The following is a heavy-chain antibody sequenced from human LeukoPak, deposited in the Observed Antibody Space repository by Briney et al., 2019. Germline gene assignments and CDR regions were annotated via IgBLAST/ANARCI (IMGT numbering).Heavy chain of an antibody. D-gene: IGHD4-11*01. V-gene: IGHV1-8*01. J-gene: IGHJ5*02. CDR2: MNPNSGNT. CDR1: GYTFTSYD. Sequence: ASVKVSCKASGYTFTSYDINWVRQATGQGLEWMGWMNPNSGNTGYAQKFQGRVTMTRNTSISTAYMELSSLRSEDTAAYYCARGGPTVRRPYNWFDPWGQGTLVTVSS. CDR3: ARGGPTVRRPYNWFDP.